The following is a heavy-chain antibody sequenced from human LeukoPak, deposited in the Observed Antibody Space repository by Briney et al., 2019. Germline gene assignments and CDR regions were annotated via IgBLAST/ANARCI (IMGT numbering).Heavy chain of an antibody. CDR2: MNPNSGKT. D-gene: IGHD3-9*01. Sequence: ASVKVSCKASGYTFTSCDINWVRQATGQGLDWMGWMNPNSGKTGYAQQFQGRVNMPREKSITTAFLELSRPRSDDHAGYYFAGDWLLRYSEGVCDSWGQGTLVTVSS. J-gene: IGHJ4*02. V-gene: IGHV1-8*01. CDR3: AGDWLLRYSEGVCDS. CDR1: GYTFTSCD.